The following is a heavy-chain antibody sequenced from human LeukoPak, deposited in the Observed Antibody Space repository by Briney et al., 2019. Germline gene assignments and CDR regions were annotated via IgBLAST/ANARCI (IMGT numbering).Heavy chain of an antibody. Sequence: GASVKVSCKASGYTFTSYAMNWVRQAPGQGLEWMGWISTNTGNPTYAQGFTGRFVFSLDTSVSTAYLQISSLKAEDTAVYYCARAIQGSITIFGVVIWDDAFDIWGQGTMVTVSS. CDR3: ARAIQGSITIFGVVIWDDAFDI. J-gene: IGHJ3*02. CDR2: ISTNTGNP. CDR1: GYTFTSYA. V-gene: IGHV7-4-1*02. D-gene: IGHD3-3*01.